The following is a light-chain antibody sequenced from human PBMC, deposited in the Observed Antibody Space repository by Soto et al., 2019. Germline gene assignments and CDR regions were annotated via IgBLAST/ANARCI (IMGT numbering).Light chain of an antibody. Sequence: EIVMTQSPVTLSLSPGDRATLSCRASQSVANNLAWFQQRPGQAPRLLVYGASATATGIPARFSGSGSGTEFTLTISSLQSEDFAVYYCQQYNDWPRTFGQGTKVDIK. J-gene: IGKJ1*01. CDR1: QSVANN. CDR3: QQYNDWPRT. CDR2: GAS. V-gene: IGKV3-15*01.